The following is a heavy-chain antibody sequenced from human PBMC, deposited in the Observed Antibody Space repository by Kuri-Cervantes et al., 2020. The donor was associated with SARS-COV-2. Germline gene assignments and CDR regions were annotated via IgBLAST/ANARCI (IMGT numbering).Heavy chain of an antibody. V-gene: IGHV3-30*18. CDR3: AKDRFGVPDF. CDR2: ISYDGSNK. D-gene: IGHD2-8*01. Sequence: GGSLRLSCAASGFTFSSYGMHWVRQAPGKGLEWVAVISYDGSNKYYADSVKGRFTISRDSSQNTLYLQMKSLRSEDTAMYYCAKDRFGVPDFWGQGTLVTVSS. J-gene: IGHJ4*02. CDR1: GFTFSSYG.